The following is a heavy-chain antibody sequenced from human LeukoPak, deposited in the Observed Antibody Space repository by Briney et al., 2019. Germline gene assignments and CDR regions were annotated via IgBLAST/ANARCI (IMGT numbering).Heavy chain of an antibody. CDR1: GGSISSGGYS. V-gene: IGHV4-30-2*01. CDR3: ARGGVDTAYCFDY. J-gene: IGHJ4*02. D-gene: IGHD5-18*01. Sequence: PSETPSLTCAVSGGSISSGGYSWSWIRQPPGKGLEWIGYIYHSGSTYYNPSLKSRVTISVDRSKNQFSLKLSSVTAADTAVYYCARGGVDTAYCFDYWGQGPLVTVSS. CDR2: IYHSGST.